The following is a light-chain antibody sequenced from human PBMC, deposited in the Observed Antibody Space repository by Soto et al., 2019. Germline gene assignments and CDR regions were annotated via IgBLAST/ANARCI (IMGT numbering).Light chain of an antibody. CDR1: QSVGSD. CDR3: QHYGGSFI. Sequence: EIVMTQSPATLSVSPGERATLSCRASQSVGSDLAWYQQKPGQAPRLVIYNTSSRATGIPDRFSGSGSGTDFTLSISRLEPEDFAVYYCQHYGGSFIFGPGTKVDFK. V-gene: IGKV3-20*01. J-gene: IGKJ3*01. CDR2: NTS.